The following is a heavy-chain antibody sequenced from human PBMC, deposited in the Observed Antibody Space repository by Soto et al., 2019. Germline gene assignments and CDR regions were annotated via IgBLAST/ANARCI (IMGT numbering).Heavy chain of an antibody. CDR2: IIPILGIA. V-gene: IGHV1-69*08. CDR3: ARDVSEDAFAI. Sequence: QVQLVQSGAEVKKPGSSVKVSCKASGGTFSSYTISWVRQAPGQGLEWIGRIIPILGIANYAQKFQGRVTITADKSTSTAYMELSSLRSEDTAVYYCARDVSEDAFAIWGQGTMVTVSS. CDR1: GGTFSSYT. J-gene: IGHJ3*02.